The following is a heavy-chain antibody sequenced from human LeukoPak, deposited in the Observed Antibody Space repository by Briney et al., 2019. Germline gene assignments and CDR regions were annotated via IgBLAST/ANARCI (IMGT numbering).Heavy chain of an antibody. J-gene: IGHJ4*02. V-gene: IGHV3-48*02. D-gene: IGHD3-3*01. Sequence: HPGGSLRLSCAASGFTFSSYSMNWVRQAPGKGLEWVSYISSSSSTIYYADSVKGRFTISRDNAKNSLYLQMNSLRDEDTAVYYCAKDDGIFGVVLVFDYWGQGTLVTVSS. CDR2: ISSSSSTI. CDR3: AKDDGIFGVVLVFDY. CDR1: GFTFSSYS.